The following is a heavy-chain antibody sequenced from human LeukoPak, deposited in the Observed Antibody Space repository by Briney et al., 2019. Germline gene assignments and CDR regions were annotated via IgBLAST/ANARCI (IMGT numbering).Heavy chain of an antibody. CDR2: INPNSGGT. V-gene: IGHV1-2*02. CDR3: ARVEDVNAFDI. D-gene: IGHD2-15*01. J-gene: IGHJ3*02. Sequence: ASVKVSCKPSGYTFTGYYMHWVRQAPGQGLEWMGGINPNSGGTDYAQKFQGRVTMIRDTSISTAYMELSRLRSDDTAVYYCARVEDVNAFDIWGQGTMVTVSS. CDR1: GYTFTGYY.